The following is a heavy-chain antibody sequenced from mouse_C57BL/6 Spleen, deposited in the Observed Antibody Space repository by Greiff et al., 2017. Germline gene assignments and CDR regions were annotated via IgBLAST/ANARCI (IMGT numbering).Heavy chain of an antibody. D-gene: IGHD2-5*01. CDR2: INPYNGGT. V-gene: IGHV1-19*01. Sequence: EVQLQPSGPVLVKPGASVKMSCKASGYTFTDYYMNWVKQSHGKSLEWIGVINPYNGGTSYNQKFKGKATLTVDKSSSTAYMELNSLTSEDSAVYYCARYSNYDYFDYWGQGTTLTVSS. J-gene: IGHJ2*01. CDR1: GYTFTDYY. CDR3: ARYSNYDYFDY.